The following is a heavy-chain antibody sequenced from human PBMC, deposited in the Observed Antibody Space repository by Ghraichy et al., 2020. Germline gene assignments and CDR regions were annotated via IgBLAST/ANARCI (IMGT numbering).Heavy chain of an antibody. D-gene: IGHD4-23*01. Sequence: GSLRLSCAASGFTFSSYWMHWVRQAPGKGLVWVSRINSDGSSTRYADSVKGRFTISRDSAKNTLYLQMNSLRAEDTAVYYCAREVPNGGNPDWYFDLWGRGTLVTVSS. CDR2: INSDGSST. J-gene: IGHJ2*01. V-gene: IGHV3-74*01. CDR3: AREVPNGGNPDWYFDL. CDR1: GFTFSSYW.